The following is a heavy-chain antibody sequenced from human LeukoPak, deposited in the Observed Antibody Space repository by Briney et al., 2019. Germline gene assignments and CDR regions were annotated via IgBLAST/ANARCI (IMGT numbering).Heavy chain of an antibody. CDR1: GGSISSSSYY. D-gene: IGHD6-19*01. Sequence: SETLSLTCTVSGGSISSSSYYWGWIRQPPGKGLEWIGNVYYSGTTYYNPSLKSRVTISVNTSKNQFSLKLNSVTAADTAVYFCARPHSSSGWYSAWLDPWGQGTLVTVSS. J-gene: IGHJ5*02. CDR3: ARPHSSSGWYSAWLDP. V-gene: IGHV4-39*01. CDR2: VYYSGTT.